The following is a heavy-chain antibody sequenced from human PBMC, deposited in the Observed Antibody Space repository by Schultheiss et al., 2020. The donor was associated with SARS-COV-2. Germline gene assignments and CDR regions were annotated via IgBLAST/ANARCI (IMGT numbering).Heavy chain of an antibody. D-gene: IGHD4-17*01. CDR3: ARVRATVKGGNYFDY. CDR1: GGSFSGYY. V-gene: IGHV4-34*01. CDR2: INHSGST. J-gene: IGHJ4*02. Sequence: SETLSLTCAVYGGSFSGYYWSWIRQPPGKGLEWIGEINHSGSTNYNPSLKSRVTTSVDTSKNQFSLKLSSVTAADTAVYYCARVRATVKGGNYFDYWGQGTLVTVSS.